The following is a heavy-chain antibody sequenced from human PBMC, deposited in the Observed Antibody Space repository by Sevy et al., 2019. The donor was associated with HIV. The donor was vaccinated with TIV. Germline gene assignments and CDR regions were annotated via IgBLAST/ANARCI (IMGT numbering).Heavy chain of an antibody. CDR1: GFTFSSYW. CDR2: LKQDGSEK. D-gene: IGHD3-22*01. V-gene: IGHV3-7*01. Sequence: GGSLRLSCAASGFTFSSYWMSWVRRAPGKGLEWVANLKQDGSEKDYVDSVKGRFTISRDNAKNSLYLQMNSLRAEDTAVYYCARDKGNYYPDAFDIWGQGTMVTVSS. CDR3: ARDKGNYYPDAFDI. J-gene: IGHJ3*02.